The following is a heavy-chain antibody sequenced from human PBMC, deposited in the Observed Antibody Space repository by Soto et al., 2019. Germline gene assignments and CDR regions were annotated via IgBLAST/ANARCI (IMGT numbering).Heavy chain of an antibody. V-gene: IGHV1-3*05. J-gene: IGHJ4*02. Sequence: QVQLVLSGAEEKKPGASVKVSCKASGYTFTNYAMHWVRQAPGQRLEWMGWINAGNGNTKYSQKFQGRVTITSDTSASTAYMELSSLRSEDTAVYYCARVSGYYFLDYWGQGTLVTVSS. D-gene: IGHD5-12*01. CDR2: INAGNGNT. CDR1: GYTFTNYA. CDR3: ARVSGYYFLDY.